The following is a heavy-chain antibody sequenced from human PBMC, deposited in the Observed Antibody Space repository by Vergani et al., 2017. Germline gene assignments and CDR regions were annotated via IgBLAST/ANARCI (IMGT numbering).Heavy chain of an antibody. CDR3: ARDGEKVGYRRHNYLDF. J-gene: IGHJ4*02. CDR1: GFTFSRHW. CDR2: ISSGSTYT. D-gene: IGHD6-25*01. V-gene: IGHV3-21*06. Sequence: EVQLVESGGGLVQPGGSLRLSCAASGFTFSRHWMHWVRQAPGKGLVWVSSISSGSTYTFYADSVKDRFTISRDNAKSTLYLHMSSLRAEDTAIYYCARDGEKVGYRRHNYLDFWGQGTLVTVSS.